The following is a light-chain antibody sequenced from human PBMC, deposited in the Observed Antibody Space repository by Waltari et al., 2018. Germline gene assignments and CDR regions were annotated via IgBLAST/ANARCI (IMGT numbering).Light chain of an antibody. CDR2: AAS. J-gene: IGKJ1*01. Sequence: DIQMTQSPSSLSASAGDRVTITCRASQGINIYLNWYQQKPGKAPKRLIYAASTLDSGVPSRFSGSGSGTDFTLTISSLQPEDFATYYCLHYHTNPWTFGQGTKVEVK. CDR1: QGINIY. V-gene: IGKV1-17*01. CDR3: LHYHTNPWT.